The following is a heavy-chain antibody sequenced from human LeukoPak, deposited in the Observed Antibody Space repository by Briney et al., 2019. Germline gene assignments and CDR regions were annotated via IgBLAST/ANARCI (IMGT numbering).Heavy chain of an antibody. CDR2: VYYSECN. J-gene: IGHJ1*01. CDR3: ARCPTGFLEYFQH. CDR1: GGSLSIGTYY. D-gene: IGHD2/OR15-2a*01. Sequence: SGTPSLTRTVSGGSLSIGTYYSGWIRQPAGNWLGWIASVYYSECNRYNQSLQSRVTISIDPSKNQFYLKLSSVTAADTAVYYCARCPTGFLEYFQHWGQGTLVTVSS. V-gene: IGHV4-39*01.